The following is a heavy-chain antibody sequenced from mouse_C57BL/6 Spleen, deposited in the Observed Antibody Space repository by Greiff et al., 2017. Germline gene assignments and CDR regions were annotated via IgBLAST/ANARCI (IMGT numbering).Heavy chain of an antibody. V-gene: IGHV1-53*01. Sequence: VQLQQPGPELVKPGASVKLSCKASGYTFTSYWMHWVKQRPGQGLEWIGNINPSNGGTNYNEKFKSKATLTVDKSSSTAYMQLSSLTSEDSAVYYCARGDYYYGNYVYAMAYWGQGTSVTVSS. CDR1: GYTFTSYW. J-gene: IGHJ4*01. CDR3: ARGDYYYGNYVYAMAY. CDR2: INPSNGGT. D-gene: IGHD2-1*01.